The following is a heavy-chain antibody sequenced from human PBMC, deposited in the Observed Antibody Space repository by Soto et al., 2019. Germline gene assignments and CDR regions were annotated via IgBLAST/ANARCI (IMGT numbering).Heavy chain of an antibody. CDR2: IYSDGTST. D-gene: IGHD1-26*01. CDR1: GFTFDYYW. CDR3: ARGDRGAFDL. Sequence: EVQLVESGGGLVQPGESLRLSCAASGFTFDYYWMHWVRQAPGKGLAWVSRIYSDGTSTTYADSVKGRFTISRDNAKNTVSLQMNSLRADDTAVYYCARGDRGAFDLWGQGTVVTVSS. V-gene: IGHV3-74*01. J-gene: IGHJ3*01.